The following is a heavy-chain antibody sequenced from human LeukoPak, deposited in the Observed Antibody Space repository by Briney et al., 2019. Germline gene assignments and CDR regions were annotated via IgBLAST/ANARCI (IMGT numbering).Heavy chain of an antibody. V-gene: IGHV1-2*02. CDR3: ATSTYSSGWLDY. CDR1: GYTFTGYY. J-gene: IGHJ4*02. Sequence: ASLKVSCKASGYTFTGYYMHWVRQAPGQGLEWMGWINPNSGGTNYAQKFQGRVTMTRDTSISTAYMELSRLRSDDTAVYYCATSTYSSGWLDYWGQGTLVTVSS. D-gene: IGHD6-19*01. CDR2: INPNSGGT.